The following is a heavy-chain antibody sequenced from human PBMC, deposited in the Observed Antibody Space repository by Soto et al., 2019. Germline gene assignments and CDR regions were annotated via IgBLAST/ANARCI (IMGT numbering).Heavy chain of an antibody. J-gene: IGHJ4*02. CDR3: AKVVGMGITMVRGAFDY. Sequence: GSLRLSCAASGFTFSSYAMSWVRQAPGKGLEWVSAISGSGGSTYYADSVKGRFTISRDNSKNTLYLQMNSLRAEDTAVYYCAKVVGMGITMVRGAFDYWGQGTLVTVSS. D-gene: IGHD3-10*01. CDR1: GFTFSSYA. V-gene: IGHV3-23*01. CDR2: ISGSGGST.